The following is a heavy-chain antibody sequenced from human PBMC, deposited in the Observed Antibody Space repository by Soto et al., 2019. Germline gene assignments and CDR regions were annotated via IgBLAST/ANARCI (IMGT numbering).Heavy chain of an antibody. CDR1: GFTFSNAW. CDR2: IKSKTDGGTT. D-gene: IGHD3-22*01. J-gene: IGHJ6*02. Sequence: GGSLRLSCAASGFTFSNAWMNWVRQAPGKGLEWVGRIKSKTDGGTTDYAAPVKGRFTISRDDSKNTLYLQMNSLKTEDTAVYYCTTSYYYDSSGYYFRVYYYGMDVWGQGTTVTVSS. V-gene: IGHV3-15*07. CDR3: TTSYYYDSSGYYFRVYYYGMDV.